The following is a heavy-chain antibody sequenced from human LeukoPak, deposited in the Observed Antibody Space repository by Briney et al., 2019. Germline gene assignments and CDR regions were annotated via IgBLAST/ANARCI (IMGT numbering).Heavy chain of an antibody. CDR2: IKQDGSEK. V-gene: IGHV3-7*01. Sequence: PGGSLRLSCAASGFTFSSYWMSWVRQAPGKGLEWVANIKQDGSEKYYVDSVKGRFTISRDNAKNPLYLQMNSLRAEDTAVYYCARPPLLEWLPVDYWGQGTLVTVSS. CDR1: GFTFSSYW. J-gene: IGHJ4*02. CDR3: ARPPLLEWLPVDY. D-gene: IGHD3-3*01.